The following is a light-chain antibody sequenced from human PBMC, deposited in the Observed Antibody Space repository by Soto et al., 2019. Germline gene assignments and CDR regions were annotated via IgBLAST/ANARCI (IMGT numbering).Light chain of an antibody. J-gene: IGLJ3*02. V-gene: IGLV2-14*01. CDR3: SSYTSISTLV. Sequence: QSALTQPASVSGSPGQSITISCTGTSHDVGAYDYVAWYQQHPGKAPKVMIYEVTNRPSGVSNRFSGSKSGNTASLTISGLQAEDEADYYCSSYTSISTLVFGGGTKLTVL. CDR1: SHDVGAYDY. CDR2: EVT.